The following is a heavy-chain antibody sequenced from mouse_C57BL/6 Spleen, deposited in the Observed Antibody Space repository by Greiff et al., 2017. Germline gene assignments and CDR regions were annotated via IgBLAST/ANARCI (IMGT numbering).Heavy chain of an antibody. CDR1: GYSITSGYY. Sequence: EVQLQESGPGLVKPSQSLSLTCSVTGYSITSGYYWNWIRQFPGNKLEWMGYISYDGSNNYNPSLKNRISITRDTSKNQFFLKLNSVTTEDTATYYCERGDYYGSSFYYAMDYWGQGTSVTVSS. V-gene: IGHV3-6*01. J-gene: IGHJ4*01. D-gene: IGHD1-1*01. CDR2: ISYDGSN. CDR3: ERGDYYGSSFYYAMDY.